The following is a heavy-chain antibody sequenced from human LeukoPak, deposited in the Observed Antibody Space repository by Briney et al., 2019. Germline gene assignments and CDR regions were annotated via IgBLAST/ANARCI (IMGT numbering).Heavy chain of an antibody. CDR2: ISYDGSNK. V-gene: IGHV3-30-3*01. CDR3: ARSRGVSGYDFAY. CDR1: GFTFSSYT. J-gene: IGHJ4*02. D-gene: IGHD5-12*01. Sequence: PGRSLRLSCAASGFTFSSYTMHRVRQAPGKGLEWVALISYDGSNKYYVDSVKGRFTISRDNSKNTLYLQMNSLRVEDTAVYYCARSRGVSGYDFAYWGQGTLVTVSS.